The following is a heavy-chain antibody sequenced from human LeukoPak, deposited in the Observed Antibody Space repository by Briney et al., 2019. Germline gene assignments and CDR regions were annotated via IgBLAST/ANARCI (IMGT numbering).Heavy chain of an antibody. Sequence: GGSLRLSCAASGFTFDDYGMSWVRQAPGKGLEWVSGINWNGGSTGYADPVKGRFTISRDNAKNSLYLQMNSLRAEDTALYYCARVPGRGYSMYYFDYWGQGTLVTVSS. V-gene: IGHV3-20*04. J-gene: IGHJ4*02. CDR1: GFTFDDYG. CDR2: INWNGGST. CDR3: ARVPGRGYSMYYFDY. D-gene: IGHD5-18*01.